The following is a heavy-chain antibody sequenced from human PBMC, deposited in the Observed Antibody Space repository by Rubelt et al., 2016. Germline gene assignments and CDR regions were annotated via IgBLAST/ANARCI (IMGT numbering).Heavy chain of an antibody. V-gene: IGHV3-21*01. J-gene: IGHJ6*02. CDR3: ARASPGMDV. Sequence: LQLVESGGGVVQPGTSLRLSCAASGFTFSSYGMHWVRQAPGKGLEWVTPIGRNSEYIHYADSVTGRFTVSSDNAKNLLYLQMNSLRVEDTALYYCARASPGMDVWGLGTTVTVSS. CDR2: IGRNSEYI. D-gene: IGHD6-6*01. CDR1: GFTFSSYG.